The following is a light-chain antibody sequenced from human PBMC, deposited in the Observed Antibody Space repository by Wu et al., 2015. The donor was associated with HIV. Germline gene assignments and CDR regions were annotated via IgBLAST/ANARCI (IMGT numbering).Light chain of an antibody. V-gene: IGKV3-11*01. J-gene: IGKJ1*01. CDR1: QSVRNY. Sequence: EIVLTQSPATLSLSPGERATLSCRASQSVRNYLAWYQQKPGQAPRLLIYDSSNRATGIPARFSGSGSGTDFTLTINSLDPEDFAVYYCQQRSNWPWTFGQGTNVEIK. CDR2: DSS. CDR3: QQRSNWPWT.